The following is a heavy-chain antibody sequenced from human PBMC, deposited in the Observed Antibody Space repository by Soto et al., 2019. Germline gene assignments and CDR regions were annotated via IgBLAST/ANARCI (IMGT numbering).Heavy chain of an antibody. V-gene: IGHV3-23*01. CDR3: AKADGEQWLVPHLDN. Sequence: EVQLLESGGGVVQPGGSLRLSCVASGVNFKKFAMAWVRQAPGEGLEWVSGISCCGGSTSYADSVKGRFSIARDDSKNTLSLQMNRLRVEDTAQYYCAKADGEQWLVPHLDNWGQGTLVTVS. CDR1: GVNFKKFA. CDR2: ISCCGGST. D-gene: IGHD6-19*01. J-gene: IGHJ4*02.